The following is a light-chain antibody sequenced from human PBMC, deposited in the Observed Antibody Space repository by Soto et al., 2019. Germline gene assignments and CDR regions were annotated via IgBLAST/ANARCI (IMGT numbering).Light chain of an antibody. CDR3: QVWDATAELFV. Sequence: SYELTQPPSVSVAPGQTAKITWGGEKIGSKIVHWYKQRPSQAPVAVVFDATDRPSGIPDRISATRSGDTATLTISRVDAGDEAQYYFQVWDATAELFVFASGTKVTVL. CDR2: DAT. CDR1: KIGSKI. V-gene: IGLV3-21*02. J-gene: IGLJ1*01.